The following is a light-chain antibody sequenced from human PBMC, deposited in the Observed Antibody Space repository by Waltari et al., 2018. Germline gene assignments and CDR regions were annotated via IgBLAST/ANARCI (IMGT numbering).Light chain of an antibody. J-gene: IGLJ2*01. V-gene: IGLV2-18*02. CDR3: SSYVDTNLVV. Sequence: QSALTQPPSVSGSPGQAVAIPCTWTPADTGPYNRFSWYRQTPGTAPTLILFEVNNRPSGVPDRFSGSKSADTAFLIISGLQPEDEAHFYCSSYVDTNLVVFGGGTKVTVL. CDR2: EVN. CDR1: PADTGPYNR.